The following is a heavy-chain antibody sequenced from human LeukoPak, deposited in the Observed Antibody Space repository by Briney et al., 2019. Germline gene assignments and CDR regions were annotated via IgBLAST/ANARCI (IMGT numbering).Heavy chain of an antibody. CDR1: GFTFNTYT. D-gene: IGHD3-22*01. Sequence: PGGSLRLSCAASGFTFNTYTMNWVRQAPGKGLEWVSYISSSSSTIYYADSVKGRFTISRDNAKNSLYLQMNSLRAEDTAVYYCARVRNYYDSSGYYYAWGQGALVTVSS. CDR3: ARVRNYYDSSGYYYA. J-gene: IGHJ5*02. CDR2: ISSSSSTI. V-gene: IGHV3-48*01.